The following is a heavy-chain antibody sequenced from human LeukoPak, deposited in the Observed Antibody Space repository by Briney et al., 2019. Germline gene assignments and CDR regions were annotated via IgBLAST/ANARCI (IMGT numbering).Heavy chain of an antibody. CDR1: GGSISSGGYS. J-gene: IGHJ3*02. Sequence: SETLSLTCTVSGGSISSGGYSWSWIRQHPGKGLEWIGYIYYSGSTYYNPSLKSRVTISVDTSKNQFSLKLSSVTAADTAVYYCARVNQVAFDIWGQGTMVTVSS. V-gene: IGHV4-31*03. CDR2: IYYSGST. CDR3: ARVNQVAFDI. D-gene: IGHD1-14*01.